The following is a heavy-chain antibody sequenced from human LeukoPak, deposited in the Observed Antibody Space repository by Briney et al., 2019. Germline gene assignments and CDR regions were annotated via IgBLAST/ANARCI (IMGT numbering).Heavy chain of an antibody. V-gene: IGHV1-8*01. J-gene: IGHJ5*02. CDR1: GYTFTSYD. D-gene: IGHD3-3*01. CDR3: ARKLRFFTNWFDP. Sequence: ASVKVSCKASGYTFTSYDINWVRQATGQGLEWMGWMNPNSGNTGYAQKFQGRVTMTRNTSISTAYMELSSLRSEDTAVYYCARKLRFFTNWFDPWGQGTLVTVSS. CDR2: MNPNSGNT.